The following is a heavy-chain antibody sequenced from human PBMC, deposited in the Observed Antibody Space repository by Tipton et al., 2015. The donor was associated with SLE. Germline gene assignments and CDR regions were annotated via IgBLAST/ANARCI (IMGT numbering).Heavy chain of an antibody. D-gene: IGHD2-2*01. CDR1: GYTFTDYY. Sequence: QLVQSGAEVKKPGASVKVSCKASGYTFTDYYMHWVRQAPGQGLEWMGWIDSNSGDTHYAQKFQGRVTITRDTSLSTAYMELNRLGSDDTAVYYCARAGTYCSSANCPRDFDYWGQGTLVTVSS. CDR3: ARAGTYCSSANCPRDFDY. CDR2: IDSNSGDT. V-gene: IGHV1-2*02. J-gene: IGHJ4*02.